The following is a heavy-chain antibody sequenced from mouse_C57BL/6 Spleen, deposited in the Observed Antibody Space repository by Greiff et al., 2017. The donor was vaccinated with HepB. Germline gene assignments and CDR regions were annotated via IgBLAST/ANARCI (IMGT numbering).Heavy chain of an antibody. CDR3: AALTTVVATD. Sequence: VQLQQSGPELVKPGASVKISCKASGYAFSSSWMNWVKQRPGKGLEWIGRIYPGDGDTNYNGKFKGKATLTADKSSSTAYMQLSSLTSEDSAVYFCAALTTVVATDWGQGTTLTVSS. J-gene: IGHJ2*01. CDR2: IYPGDGDT. CDR1: GYAFSSSW. D-gene: IGHD1-1*01. V-gene: IGHV1-82*01.